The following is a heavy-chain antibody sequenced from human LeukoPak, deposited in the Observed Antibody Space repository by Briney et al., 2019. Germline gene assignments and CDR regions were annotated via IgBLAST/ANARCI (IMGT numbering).Heavy chain of an antibody. CDR2: ISSNGGST. V-gene: IGHV3-64*01. CDR3: ARGATSPPYYYYYYMDV. Sequence: GGSLRLSCAASGFTFSSYAMHWVRQAPGKGLEYVSAISSNGGSTYYANSVKGRFTISRDNSKNTLYLQMGSLRAEDMAVYYCARGATSPPYYYYYYMDVWGKGTTVTVSS. CDR1: GFTFSSYA. J-gene: IGHJ6*03.